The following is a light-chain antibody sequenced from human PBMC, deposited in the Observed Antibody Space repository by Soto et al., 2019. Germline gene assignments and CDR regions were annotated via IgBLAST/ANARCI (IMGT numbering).Light chain of an antibody. Sequence: EIVLTQSPGTLSLSPGERATLSCRASRTFASSYLAWYQQKPGQAPRLLIYAASTRATGIPDRFSGSGSGADFTLTISRLEPEDSAVYYCQQYNNWPLTFGGGTKVDIK. CDR1: RTFASSY. V-gene: IGKV3-20*01. CDR3: QQYNNWPLT. CDR2: AAS. J-gene: IGKJ4*01.